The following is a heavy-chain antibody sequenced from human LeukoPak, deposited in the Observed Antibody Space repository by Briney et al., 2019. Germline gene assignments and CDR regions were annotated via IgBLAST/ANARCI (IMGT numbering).Heavy chain of an antibody. CDR1: GLSFSEHW. V-gene: IGHV3-7*01. D-gene: IGHD3-9*01. Sequence: GGSLRLSCSASGLSFSEHWMNWVRQSPGKGLQWVAIIKGDGSEKYYLDSAEGRFTISRDNAKQSLYLQMNNLRAEDTALYYCVRGAGFLLEFWGQGTMVTVSS. CDR2: IKGDGSEK. J-gene: IGHJ4*02. CDR3: VRGAGFLLEF.